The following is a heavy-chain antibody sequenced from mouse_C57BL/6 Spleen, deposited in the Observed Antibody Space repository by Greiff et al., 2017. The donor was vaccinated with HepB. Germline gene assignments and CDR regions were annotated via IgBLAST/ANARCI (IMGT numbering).Heavy chain of an antibody. J-gene: IGHJ3*01. Sequence: EVQLQQSGAELVRPGASVKLSCTASGFNIKDDYMHWVKQRPEQGLEWIGWIDPENGDTDYASKFQGKATITADTSSNTAYLQISSLTSEDTAVYYCTTSMVTTNAYWGQGTLVTVSA. CDR3: TTSMVTTNAY. CDR1: GFNIKDDY. CDR2: IDPENGDT. D-gene: IGHD2-2*01. V-gene: IGHV14-4*01.